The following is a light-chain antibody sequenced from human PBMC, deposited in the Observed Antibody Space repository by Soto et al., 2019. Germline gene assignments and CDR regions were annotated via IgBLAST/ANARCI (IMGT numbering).Light chain of an antibody. CDR3: HQRQSWPRT. CDR1: QAVNTR. CDR2: LAS. V-gene: IGKV3-11*01. J-gene: IGKJ1*01. Sequence: EIVLTQSPATLSSFPGDRVTLSCRASQAVNTRLAWYQHKPGQAPRLLIYLASNRAAGVPARFSGSGSGTDLTITISDVEPEDFEVYYCHQRQSWPRTFGQGTKVDIK.